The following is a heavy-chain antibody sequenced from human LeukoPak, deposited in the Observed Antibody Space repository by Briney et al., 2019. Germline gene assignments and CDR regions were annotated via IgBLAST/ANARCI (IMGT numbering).Heavy chain of an antibody. CDR2: INPSSGGT. Sequence: WASVKVSCKASGYSFTDYYMHWVRQAPGQGLEWMGWINPSSGGTSSAQKFQGRVTMTRDTSITTVYMEVRWLTSDDTAVYYCARADRLHGGPYLIGPWGQGTLVTVSS. CDR1: GYSFTDYY. D-gene: IGHD2-21*01. J-gene: IGHJ5*02. V-gene: IGHV1-2*02. CDR3: ARADRLHGGPYLIGP.